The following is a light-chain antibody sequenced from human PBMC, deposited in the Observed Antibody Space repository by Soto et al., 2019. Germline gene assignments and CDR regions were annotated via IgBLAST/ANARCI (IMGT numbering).Light chain of an antibody. J-gene: IGLJ1*01. V-gene: IGLV1-44*01. CDR3: AAWDASLHAYV. Sequence: QAVVTQPPSASGTPGQRVTISCSGSVSNIGSNSVNWYQQLPGTAPKLLIYSNDQRPSGVPDRFSGSKSGTSASLAISGLLSEDEADYYCAAWDASLHAYVFGTGTKLTVL. CDR1: VSNIGSNS. CDR2: SND.